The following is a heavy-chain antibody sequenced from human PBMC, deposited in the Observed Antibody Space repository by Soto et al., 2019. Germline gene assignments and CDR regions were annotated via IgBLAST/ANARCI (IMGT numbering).Heavy chain of an antibody. CDR2: ISYDGSNK. Sequence: GGSLRLSCAASGFTFSSYGMHCVRQAPGKGLEWVAVISYDGSNKYYADSVKGRFTISRDNSKNTLYLQMNSLRAEDTAVYYCAKDGLYYYDSSGYYPSYWGQGTLVTVSS. V-gene: IGHV3-30*18. D-gene: IGHD3-22*01. CDR3: AKDGLYYYDSSGYYPSY. J-gene: IGHJ4*02. CDR1: GFTFSSYG.